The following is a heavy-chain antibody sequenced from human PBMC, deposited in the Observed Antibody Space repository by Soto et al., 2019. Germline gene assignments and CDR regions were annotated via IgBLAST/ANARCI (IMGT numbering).Heavy chain of an antibody. V-gene: IGHV5-51*01. CDR2: VYPGDSDR. CDR1: GYTFTSYW. Sequence: GESLKISCKGSGYTFTSYWIAWVRQLPGKGLEWLGSVYPGDSDRRDNPTFQGHVTMSVDKSSNTVYLQWSSLNASDTAMYYCARGGNQLEYWGQGVLVTVSS. CDR3: ARGGNQLEY. J-gene: IGHJ4*02. D-gene: IGHD6-25*01.